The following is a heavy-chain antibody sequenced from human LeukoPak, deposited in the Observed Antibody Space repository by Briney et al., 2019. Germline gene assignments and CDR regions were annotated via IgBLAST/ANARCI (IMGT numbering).Heavy chain of an antibody. CDR1: GGSISSYY. CDR2: IYYSGST. V-gene: IGHV4-59*12. D-gene: IGHD2-15*01. J-gene: IGHJ4*02. CDR3: ARDPVAGPTSY. Sequence: SETLSLTCTVSGGSISSYYWSWIRQPPGKGLEWIGTIYYSGSTYYNPSLKSRVTISVDTSKNQFSLKLSSVTAADTAVYYCARDPVAGPTSYWGQGTLVTVSS.